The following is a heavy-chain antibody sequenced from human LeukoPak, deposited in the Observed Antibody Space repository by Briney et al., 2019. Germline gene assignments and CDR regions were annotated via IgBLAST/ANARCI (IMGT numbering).Heavy chain of an antibody. Sequence: SETLSLTCTVSGGSISSSSYYWGWIRQPPGKGLEWIGSIYHSGSTYYKPSLKSRVTISVDTSKNKFSLKLSSVTAADTAVYYCARAASYSSSWLDYWGQGTLVTVSS. CDR3: ARAASYSSSWLDY. D-gene: IGHD6-13*01. J-gene: IGHJ4*02. CDR1: GGSISSSSYY. CDR2: IYHSGST. V-gene: IGHV4-39*07.